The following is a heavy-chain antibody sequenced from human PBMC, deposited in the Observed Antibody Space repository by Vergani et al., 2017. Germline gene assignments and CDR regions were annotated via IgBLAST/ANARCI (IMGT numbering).Heavy chain of an antibody. CDR2: IYYSGST. J-gene: IGHJ6*02. CDR3: ARDPQLRYEYYGMDV. D-gene: IGHD1-1*01. Sequence: QVQLHESGPGLVKPSQTLSLTCTVSGGPISSGDYYWSWIRHAPGKGLEWIGYIYYSGSTYYNPSLMSGVTISVDTTKNQFSLKLSSVAAADTAVYYCARDPQLRYEYYGMDVWGQGTTVTVSS. V-gene: IGHV4-30-4*01. CDR1: GGPISSGDYY.